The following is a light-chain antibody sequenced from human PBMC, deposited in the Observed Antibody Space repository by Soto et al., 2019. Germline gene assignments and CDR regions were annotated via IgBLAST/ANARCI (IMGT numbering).Light chain of an antibody. Sequence: QSVLTQPPPVSVAPWQRVTISCTCTSSNIGACFYVHWYQKVPGTAPKLLIFDNTNRPSGVSDRFSASRSGTSASLAITGLQAGDEADYFCQSYDSSLSGSVVFGGGTQLNVL. CDR2: DNT. V-gene: IGLV1-40*01. CDR1: SSNIGACFY. CDR3: QSYDSSLSGSVV. J-gene: IGLJ2*01.